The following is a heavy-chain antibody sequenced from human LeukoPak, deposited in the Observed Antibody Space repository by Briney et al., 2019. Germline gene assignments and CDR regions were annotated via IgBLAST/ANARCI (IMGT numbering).Heavy chain of an antibody. J-gene: IGHJ4*02. D-gene: IGHD3-22*01. CDR1: GFTFDNYW. Sequence: GGSLRLSCAASGFTFDNYWMHWVRQAAGKGLVWVSRMNSDGRITAYADSVQGRFTISRDNSKNTLYLQMNSLRAEDTAVYYCAKDQSFITLIAEFDYWGQGTLVTVSS. CDR2: MNSDGRIT. V-gene: IGHV3-74*01. CDR3: AKDQSFITLIAEFDY.